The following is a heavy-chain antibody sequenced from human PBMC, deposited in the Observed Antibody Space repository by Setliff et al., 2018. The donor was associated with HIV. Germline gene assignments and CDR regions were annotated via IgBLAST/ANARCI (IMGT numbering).Heavy chain of an antibody. CDR3: ARSPQGGYFDY. V-gene: IGHV3-53*01. Sequence: PGGSLRLSCAASGFTFSTNAMSWVRQATGKGLEWVSIIYSGGTTYYADSVKGRFTISRDNSKNTLYLQMNSLRVEDTAVYHCARSPQGGYFDYWGQGTLVTVSS. CDR2: IYSGGTT. CDR1: GFTFSTNA. J-gene: IGHJ4*03.